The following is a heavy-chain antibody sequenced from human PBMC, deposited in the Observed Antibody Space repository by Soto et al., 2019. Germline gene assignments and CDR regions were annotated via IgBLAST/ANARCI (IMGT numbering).Heavy chain of an antibody. D-gene: IGHD2-8*01. J-gene: IGHJ4*02. CDR1: GFIFGNHG. Sequence: PGGSLRLSCAASGFIFGNHGMTWVRQAPGRALEWVSTISANAIDTHYADSVKGRFTISRDNSKSTLDLQMNSLRAEDTAIYSCVSWVSAHFDFWGPGTLVTVSS. V-gene: IGHV3-23*01. CDR2: ISANAIDT. CDR3: VSWVSAHFDF.